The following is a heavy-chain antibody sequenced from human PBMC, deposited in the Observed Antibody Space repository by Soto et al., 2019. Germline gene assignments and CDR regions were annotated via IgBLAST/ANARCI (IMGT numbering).Heavy chain of an antibody. J-gene: IGHJ4*02. D-gene: IGHD2-21*02. Sequence: GGSLRLPCAASGFTFSSYAMSWVRQAPGKGLEWVSAISGSGGSTYYADSVKGRFTISRDNSKNTLYLQMNSLRAEDTAVYYCAKDTYCGGDCPPLDYWGQGTLVTVSS. CDR1: GFTFSSYA. CDR3: AKDTYCGGDCPPLDY. CDR2: ISGSGGST. V-gene: IGHV3-23*01.